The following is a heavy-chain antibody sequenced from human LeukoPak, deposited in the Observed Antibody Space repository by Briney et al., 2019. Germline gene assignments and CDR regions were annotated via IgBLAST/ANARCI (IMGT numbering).Heavy chain of an antibody. CDR1: GFTFSSYA. V-gene: IGHV3-33*01. CDR3: ARDLSMTTVTLDY. Sequence: GGSLRLSCAASGFTFSSYAMHWVRQAPGKGLEWVAVIWYDGSNKYYADSVKGRFTISRDNSKNTLYLQMNSLRAEDTAVYYCARDLSMTTVTLDYWGQGTLVTVSS. D-gene: IGHD4-17*01. CDR2: IWYDGSNK. J-gene: IGHJ4*02.